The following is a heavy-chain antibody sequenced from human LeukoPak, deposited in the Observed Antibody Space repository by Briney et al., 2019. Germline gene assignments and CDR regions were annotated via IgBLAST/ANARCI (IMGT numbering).Heavy chain of an antibody. CDR3: ARDGSGWYGGWFDP. CDR1: GGSISGYY. J-gene: IGHJ5*02. D-gene: IGHD6-19*01. V-gene: IGHV4-59*01. CDR2: IYYSGST. Sequence: PSETLSLTCTVSGGSISGYYWSWIRQPPGKGLEWIGYIYYSGSTNYNPSLKGRVTISVDTSKNQFSLKLSSVTAADTAVYYCARDGSGWYGGWFDPWGQGTLVTVSS.